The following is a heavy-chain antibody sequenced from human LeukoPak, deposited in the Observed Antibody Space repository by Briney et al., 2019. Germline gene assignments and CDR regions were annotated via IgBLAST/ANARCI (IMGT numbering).Heavy chain of an antibody. CDR2: INIGGSV. Sequence: GGPLRLSCAASGFPFTNNYMSWVRQAPGKGLEWVSVINIGGSVSYADSVKGRFTISRDNSNSTLYLQMNSLRVEDTALYYCARVRRQVGSMWFDSWGQGTLVTVSS. CDR1: GFPFTNNY. D-gene: IGHD1-26*01. CDR3: ARVRRQVGSMWFDS. V-gene: IGHV3-53*01. J-gene: IGHJ5*01.